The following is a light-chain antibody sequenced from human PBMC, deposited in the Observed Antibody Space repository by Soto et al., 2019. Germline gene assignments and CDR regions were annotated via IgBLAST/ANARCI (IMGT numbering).Light chain of an antibody. CDR3: QSYDSGLSGVL. CDR2: VNN. CDR1: SSNIGAGYD. J-gene: IGLJ2*01. Sequence: QSVLTQPPSVSGAPGQRVTISCTGSSSNIGAGYDVHWYQQLPGTAPKLLIYVNNNRPSGVPDRFSGSKSGTSASLAITGLQAEDEADYYCQSYDSGLSGVLFGGGTKVTVL. V-gene: IGLV1-40*01.